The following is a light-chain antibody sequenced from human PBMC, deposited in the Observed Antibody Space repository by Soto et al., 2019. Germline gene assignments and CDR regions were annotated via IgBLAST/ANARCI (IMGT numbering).Light chain of an antibody. CDR2: GAS. J-gene: IGKJ2*01. CDR1: QSVSSSF. Sequence: EIVLTQSPGTLSLSPGERATLSCRASQSVSSSFLAWYQQKPGQAPRPFIYGASSRAAGIPDRFSGSGSGTDFTLTISRLEPEDFAVYYCLQYGSSPYTFGQGTKLDIK. V-gene: IGKV3-20*01. CDR3: LQYGSSPYT.